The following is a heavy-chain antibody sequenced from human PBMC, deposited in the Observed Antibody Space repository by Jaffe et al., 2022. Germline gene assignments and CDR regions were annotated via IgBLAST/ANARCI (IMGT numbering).Heavy chain of an antibody. CDR2: IYHSGST. V-gene: IGHV4-38-2*01. J-gene: IGHJ4*02. CDR1: GYSISSGYY. Sequence: QVQLQESGPGLVKPSETLSLTCAVSGYSISSGYYWGWIRQPPGKGLEWIGSIYHSGSTYYNPSLKSRVTISVDTSKNQFSLKLSSVTAADTAVYYCARHTTMVRGVISQTFDYWGQGTLVTVSS. CDR3: ARHTTMVRGVISQTFDY. D-gene: IGHD3-10*01.